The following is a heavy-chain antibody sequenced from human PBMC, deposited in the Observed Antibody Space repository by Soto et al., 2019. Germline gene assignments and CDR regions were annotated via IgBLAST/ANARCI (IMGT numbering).Heavy chain of an antibody. J-gene: IGHJ6*02. CDR3: ARDMSGYGMDV. CDR1: GFILSSYA. CDR2: ISYDGSNK. D-gene: IGHD2-8*02. V-gene: IGHV3-30-3*01. Sequence: QVQLVESGGGVVQPGRSLRLSCAASGFILSSYARHWVRQAPGKGLEWVAVISYDGSNKYNADSVKGRFTISRDNAKNTLYLQMNSLRVEDTAVYYCARDMSGYGMDVWGQGTTVTVSS.